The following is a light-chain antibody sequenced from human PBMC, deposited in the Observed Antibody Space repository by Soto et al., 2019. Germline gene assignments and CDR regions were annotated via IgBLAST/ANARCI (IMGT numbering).Light chain of an antibody. CDR1: QSIPSSY. J-gene: IGKJ1*01. Sequence: IVLEQSPGTLSLSRGELATLSCRARQSIPSSYVARYQQRPGRAHRLVLYGAYNRATGSPDRFSGSGSGTDLTLTIRRLEPEAFAMNYCQQYGGSPWTLGQGTTGEIK. CDR2: GAY. V-gene: IGKV3-20*01. CDR3: QQYGGSPWT.